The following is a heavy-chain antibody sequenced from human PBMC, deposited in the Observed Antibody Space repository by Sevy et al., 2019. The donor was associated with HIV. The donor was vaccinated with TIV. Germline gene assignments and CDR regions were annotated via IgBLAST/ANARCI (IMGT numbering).Heavy chain of an antibody. D-gene: IGHD2-21*01. CDR2: ILSGGDRT. V-gene: IGHV3-23*01. J-gene: IGHJ5*02. Sequence: GGSLRLSCAASGFSLSSSVMTWVRQAPGKGLEWVSSILSGGDRTYYADSVKGRFTISRDNSENTLYLQMNSLRAEDTAIYFCTKGSSRDGYNPWGQGPLVTVSS. CDR3: TKGSSRDGYNP. CDR1: GFSLSSSV.